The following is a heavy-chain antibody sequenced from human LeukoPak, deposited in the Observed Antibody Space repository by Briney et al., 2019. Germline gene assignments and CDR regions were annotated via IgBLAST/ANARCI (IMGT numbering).Heavy chain of an antibody. V-gene: IGHV3-21*01. J-gene: IGHJ6*02. D-gene: IGHD2-2*01. CDR1: GFTFSSYS. CDR2: ISSSSSYI. Sequence: PGGSLRLSCAASGFTFSSYSMNWVRQAPGKGLEWVSSISSSSSYIYYADSVKGRFTISRDNAKNSLYLQMNSLRAEDTAVYYCARDIVVVPAAITAYYYYGMDVWGQGTTVTVSS. CDR3: ARDIVVVPAAITAYYYYGMDV.